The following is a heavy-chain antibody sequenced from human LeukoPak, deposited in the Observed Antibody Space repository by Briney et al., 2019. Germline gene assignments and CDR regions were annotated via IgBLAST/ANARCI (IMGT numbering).Heavy chain of an antibody. Sequence: SETLSLTCTVSGGSISSYYWSWIRQPAGKGLEWIGRIYTSGSTNYNPSLKSRVTMSVDTSKNQFSLKLSSVTAADTAVYYCVRPIRGRDNNWFDPWGQGTLVTVSS. CDR1: GGSISSYY. V-gene: IGHV4-4*07. CDR2: IYTSGST. J-gene: IGHJ5*02. D-gene: IGHD3-3*02. CDR3: VRPIRGRDNNWFDP.